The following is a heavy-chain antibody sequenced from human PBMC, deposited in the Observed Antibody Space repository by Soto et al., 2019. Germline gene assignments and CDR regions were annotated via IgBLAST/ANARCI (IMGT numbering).Heavy chain of an antibody. Sequence: SSETLSLTCTVSGGFISSSTYYWGWIRQPPGKGLEWIGCVYYTGNTYDNPSLKSRVTISVDTSKNQFSLKLTSVTAADTAVYYCARHSGGGEYFYNGMDVWGQGTTVTVSS. CDR1: GGFISSSTYY. D-gene: IGHD3-16*01. J-gene: IGHJ6*02. CDR3: ARHSGGGEYFYNGMDV. V-gene: IGHV4-39*01. CDR2: VYYTGNT.